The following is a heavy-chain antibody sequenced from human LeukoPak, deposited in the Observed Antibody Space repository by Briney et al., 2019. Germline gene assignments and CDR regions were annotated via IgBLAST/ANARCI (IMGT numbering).Heavy chain of an antibody. Sequence: WVRQPPGKGLEWIGSIYYSGSTYYNPSLKSRVTISVDTSKNQFSLKLSSVAAADTAVYYCARTGYGSGSRYFDYWGQGTLVTVSS. D-gene: IGHD3-10*01. CDR3: ARTGYGSGSRYFDY. J-gene: IGHJ4*02. CDR2: IYYSGST. V-gene: IGHV4-39*01.